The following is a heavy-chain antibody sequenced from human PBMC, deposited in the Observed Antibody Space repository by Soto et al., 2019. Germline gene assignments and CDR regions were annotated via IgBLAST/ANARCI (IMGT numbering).Heavy chain of an antibody. Sequence: GGSLRLSCAASGFTFSSYGMHWVRQAPGKGLEWVAVISYDGSNKYYADSVKGRFTISRDNSKNTLYLQMNSLRAEDTAVYYCAKDYSNLYYYYGMDVWGQGTTVTVSS. D-gene: IGHD4-4*01. CDR2: ISYDGSNK. CDR1: GFTFSSYG. J-gene: IGHJ6*02. V-gene: IGHV3-30*18. CDR3: AKDYSNLYYYYGMDV.